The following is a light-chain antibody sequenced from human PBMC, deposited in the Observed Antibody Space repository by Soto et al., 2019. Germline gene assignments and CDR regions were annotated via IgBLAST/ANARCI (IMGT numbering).Light chain of an antibody. CDR1: QGLSTY. CDR2: AAS. Sequence: DIQMTQSPSSLSASVGDRVTITCRASQGLSTYLAWYQQRPGKAPELLIYAASTLQSGVPSRFSGSGSGTHFTLTVSSLQPEDVATYYCQKYDSAPLTFGGGTKVDIK. J-gene: IGKJ4*01. V-gene: IGKV1-27*01. CDR3: QKYDSAPLT.